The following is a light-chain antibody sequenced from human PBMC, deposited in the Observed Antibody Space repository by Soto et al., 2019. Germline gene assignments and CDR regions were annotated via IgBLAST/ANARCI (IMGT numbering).Light chain of an antibody. CDR3: AAWDDSLNGYVV. CDR1: SSNIGINT. V-gene: IGLV1-44*01. J-gene: IGLJ2*01. Sequence: QSVLTQAPSASGTPGQRVTISCSGSSSNIGINTVNWYQQLPGTAPKLLIYSNNQRPSGVPDRFSGSKSGTSASLAISGLQSEEEVDYYWAAWDDSLNGYVVFGGGTKLPAL. CDR2: SNN.